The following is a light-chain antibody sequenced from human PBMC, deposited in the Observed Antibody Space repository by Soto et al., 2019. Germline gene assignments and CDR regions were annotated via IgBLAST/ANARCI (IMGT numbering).Light chain of an antibody. V-gene: IGKV3-20*01. CDR2: GAS. CDR3: QQYVTPPVT. Sequence: EIVLTQSPGTLSLSPGERATLSCRASESVNRVYLAWYQHKPGQAPRLLIFGASERATGIPDMFSGSGSGTDFTLTISRLEPEDFAVYYCQQYVTPPVTFGPGTKVDI. CDR1: ESVNRVY. J-gene: IGKJ3*01.